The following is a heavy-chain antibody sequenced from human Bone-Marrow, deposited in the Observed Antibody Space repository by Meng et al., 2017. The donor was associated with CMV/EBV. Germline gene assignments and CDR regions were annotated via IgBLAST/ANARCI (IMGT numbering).Heavy chain of an antibody. Sequence: SETLSLTCAVSGGSISSSNWWSWVRQPPGKGLEWIGEINHSGSTNYNPSLKSRVTISVDTSKNQFSLKLSSVTAADTAVYYCARGRVDGFLEWLPAYYGMDVWGQGTTVTVSS. CDR2: INHSGST. CDR1: GGSISSSNW. CDR3: ARGRVDGFLEWLPAYYGMDV. V-gene: IGHV4-4*02. J-gene: IGHJ6*02. D-gene: IGHD3-3*01.